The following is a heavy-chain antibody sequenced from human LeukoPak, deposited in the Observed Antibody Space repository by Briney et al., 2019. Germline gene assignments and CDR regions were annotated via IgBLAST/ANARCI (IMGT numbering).Heavy chain of an antibody. D-gene: IGHD3-10*01. CDR3: ASKPKFGY. V-gene: IGHV3-48*03. J-gene: IGHJ4*02. CDR2: ISSSGSTI. CDR1: GFTFSSYE. Sequence: PGGSLRLSCAASGFTFSSYEMNWVRQAPGRGVEWVSYISSSGSTIYYADSVKGRYTISRDNAKNSLYLQMNSLRAEDTAVYYCASKPKFGYWGQGTLVTVSS.